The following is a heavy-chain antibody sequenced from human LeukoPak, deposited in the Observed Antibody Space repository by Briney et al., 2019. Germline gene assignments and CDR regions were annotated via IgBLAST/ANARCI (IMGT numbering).Heavy chain of an antibody. CDR3: ARGRGFWSGSRHDY. CDR1: GGSFSGYY. J-gene: IGHJ4*02. CDR2: INHSGST. V-gene: IGHV4-34*01. D-gene: IGHD3-3*01. Sequence: ASETLPLTCAVYGGSFSGYYWSWIRQPPGKGLEWIGEINHSGSTNYNPSLKSRVTISVDTSKNQFSLKLSSVTAADTAVYYCARGRGFWSGSRHDYWGQGTLVTVSS.